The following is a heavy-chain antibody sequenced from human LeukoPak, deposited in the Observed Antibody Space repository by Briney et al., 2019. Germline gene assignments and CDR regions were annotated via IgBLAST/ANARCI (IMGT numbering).Heavy chain of an antibody. CDR2: IKSKPDGGTT. Sequence: GGSLRLSCAASGFTFSSYAMSWVRQAPGKGLEWVGHIKSKPDGGTTDYAAPVKGRFTISRDDSKNTLYLQMNTLKTEDTAVYYCSTEGLAYCDGDCYSWGQGTLVTVSS. V-gene: IGHV3-15*01. CDR1: GFTFSSYA. CDR3: STEGLAYCDGDCYS. D-gene: IGHD2-21*02. J-gene: IGHJ5*02.